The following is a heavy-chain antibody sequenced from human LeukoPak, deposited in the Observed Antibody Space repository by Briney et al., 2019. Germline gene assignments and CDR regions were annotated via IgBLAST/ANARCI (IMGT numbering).Heavy chain of an antibody. Sequence: PGGSLRLSCAASGFTVSSNYMSWVRQAPGKGLEWVSVIYSGGSTYYADSVKGRFIISRHNSKNTLYLQMNSLRAEDTAVYYCAGGNYGSGSYYPDYWGQGTLVTVSS. CDR1: GFTVSSNY. J-gene: IGHJ4*02. CDR2: IYSGGST. D-gene: IGHD3-10*01. V-gene: IGHV3-53*04. CDR3: AGGNYGSGSYYPDY.